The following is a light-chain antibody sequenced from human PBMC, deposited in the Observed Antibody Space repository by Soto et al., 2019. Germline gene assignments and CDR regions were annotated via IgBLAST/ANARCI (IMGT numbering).Light chain of an antibody. CDR1: QGLVSW. J-gene: IGKJ3*01. V-gene: IGKV1D-16*01. Sequence: DIQVTQSPSSVSASVGDRVTITCRASQGLVSWLAWYQQKPGKAPKLLIYAASSFQSGVPSRFSGSGSGTEFTLTISSLQPDDFATYYCQQYNSYSTFGPGTKVDIK. CDR2: AAS. CDR3: QQYNSYST.